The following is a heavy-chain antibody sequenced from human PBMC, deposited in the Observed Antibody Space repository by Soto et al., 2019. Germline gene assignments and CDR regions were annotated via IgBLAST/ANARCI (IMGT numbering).Heavy chain of an antibody. CDR1: GFTFSSSG. CDR3: ARGGEPDPHGIDY. Sequence: PGGSLRLSCAASGFTFSSSGMHWVRQAPGKGLEWVAGINSDGSSTSYADSVKGRFTISRDNAKNTLYLQMSSLRAEDTAVYYCARGGEPDPHGIDYWGQGTLVTVSS. V-gene: IGHV3-74*01. D-gene: IGHD3-16*01. J-gene: IGHJ4*02. CDR2: INSDGSST.